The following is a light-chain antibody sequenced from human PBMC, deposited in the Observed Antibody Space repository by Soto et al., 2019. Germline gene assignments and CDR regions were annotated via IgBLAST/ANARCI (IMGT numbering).Light chain of an antibody. CDR3: QQYNNWPPYT. V-gene: IGKV3-15*01. Sequence: EIVMTQSPATLSVSPGERATLSCRASQSVSSNLAWYQQTPGQAPRLLIYRASTRATGIPARFSGSGSGTDFTLTISSLQSEDFAVYYCQQYNNWPPYTFGQGTQVEIK. CDR1: QSVSSN. CDR2: RAS. J-gene: IGKJ1*01.